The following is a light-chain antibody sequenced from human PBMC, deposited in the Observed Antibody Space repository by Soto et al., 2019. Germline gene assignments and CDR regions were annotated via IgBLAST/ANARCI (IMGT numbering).Light chain of an antibody. J-gene: IGKJ4*01. CDR3: QQYNGWPLT. CDR2: GAS. CDR1: QSVSRN. Sequence: EIVMTQSPATLSVSPGERATLSCRASQSVSRNLAWYQQKPGQDPRLLVSGASTRATGIPATFSGGGSGTEFTLTISSLQSEDFAIYYCQQYNGWPLTFGGGTKVEIK. V-gene: IGKV3-15*01.